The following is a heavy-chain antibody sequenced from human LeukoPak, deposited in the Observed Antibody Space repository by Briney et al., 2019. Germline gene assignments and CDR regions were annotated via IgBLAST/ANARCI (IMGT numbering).Heavy chain of an antibody. D-gene: IGHD1-14*01. Sequence: VKVSCKXSGYTFTSYYMHWVRQAPGQGLEWMGIINPSGGSTSYAQKFQGRVTMTRDTSTSTVYMELSSLRSEDTAVYYCAREYGRLAFDYWGQGTLVTVSS. CDR3: AREYGRLAFDY. J-gene: IGHJ4*02. CDR2: INPSGGST. V-gene: IGHV1-46*01. CDR1: GYTFTSYY.